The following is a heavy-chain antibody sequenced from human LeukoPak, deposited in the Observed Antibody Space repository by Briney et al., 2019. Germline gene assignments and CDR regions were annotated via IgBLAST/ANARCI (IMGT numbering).Heavy chain of an antibody. CDR3: ARYVMGLDF. CDR2: INPKSGGT. D-gene: IGHD2-8*01. J-gene: IGHJ4*02. CDR1: GYTFTGYY. V-gene: IGHV1-2*02. Sequence: GASVEVSCKASGYTFTGYYMHWVRQAPGQGLEWMGWINPKSGGTNYAQKFQGRVTMTRDTSISTAYMELSRLRSDDTAVYYCARYVMGLDFWGQGTLVTVSS.